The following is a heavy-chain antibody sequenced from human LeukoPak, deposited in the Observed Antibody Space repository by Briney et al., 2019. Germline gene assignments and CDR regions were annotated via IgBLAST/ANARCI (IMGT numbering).Heavy chain of an antibody. Sequence: GPQVKVSCKASGGTFSSYAISWGRQAPGQGLEWMGGIIPIFGTANYAQKFQGRVTITADKSTSTAYMELSSLRSEDTAVYYCAREGVRGGRPHPWDAWGQGTLVTVSS. J-gene: IGHJ5*02. CDR1: GGTFSSYA. CDR3: AREGVRGGRPHPWDA. V-gene: IGHV1-69*06. CDR2: IIPIFGTA. D-gene: IGHD3-10*01.